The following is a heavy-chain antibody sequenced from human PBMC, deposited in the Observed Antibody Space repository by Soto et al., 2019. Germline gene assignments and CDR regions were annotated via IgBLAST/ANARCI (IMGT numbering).Heavy chain of an antibody. V-gene: IGHV4-34*01. CDR2: INHSGST. CDR3: ARGRGGGWFDP. CDR1: GGSFSGYY. Sequence: QVQLQQWGAGLLKPSETLSLTCAVYGGSFSGYYWSCIRQPPGKGLEWIGEINHSGSTNYNPSLKSRVTISVDTSKNQFSRKLSSVTAADTAVYYCARGRGGGWFDPWGQGTLVTVSS. J-gene: IGHJ5*02. D-gene: IGHD3-16*01.